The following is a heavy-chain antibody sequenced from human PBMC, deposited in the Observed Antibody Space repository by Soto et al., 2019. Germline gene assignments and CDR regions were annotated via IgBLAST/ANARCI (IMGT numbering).Heavy chain of an antibody. J-gene: IGHJ5*02. D-gene: IGHD1-20*01. CDR3: ARSAVLYNCTGFDP. CDR1: GDSISNYY. CDR2: IYYSGTT. Sequence: PSETLSLTCTVSGDSISNYYWSWIRQPPGRGLEWLGFIYYSGTTNYNPSLKSRVTISVDTSKNQFSLKLSSVTAADTAVYYCARSAVLYNCTGFDPWGLVTLVSVS. V-gene: IGHV4-59*08.